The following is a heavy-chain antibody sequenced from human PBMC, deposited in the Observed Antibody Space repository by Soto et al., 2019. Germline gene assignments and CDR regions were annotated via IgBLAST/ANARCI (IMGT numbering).Heavy chain of an antibody. CDR2: IGSRGESYAT. CDR1: WFTFGAAA. D-gene: IGHD3-22*01. CDR3: AKDGMGYDSSGYYYDSYYYYVMDV. J-gene: IGHJ6*02. V-gene: IGHV3-73*01. Sequence: GGSLRVSCAASWFTFGAAALQWVRQASGKGLEWLGRIGSRGESYATTYDVSVKGRFTISRDDSKKTAYLQMNSLESEDTAVYYCAKDGMGYDSSGYYYDSYYYYVMDVWGQGTTVTVSS.